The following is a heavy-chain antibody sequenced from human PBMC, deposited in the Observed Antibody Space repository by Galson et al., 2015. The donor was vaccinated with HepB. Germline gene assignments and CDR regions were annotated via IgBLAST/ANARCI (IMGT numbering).Heavy chain of an antibody. CDR3: AVNMKRGTSDY. CDR2: IGSSGRT. D-gene: IGHD1-1*01. Sequence: SLRLSCAAAGFTISDYGIDWVRQPPGKGLEWASGIGSSGRTYYTDSVKGRFTISRDNSKNTVFLQMNSLRAEDTAEYFCAVNMKRGTSDYWGQGTRVTVSS. J-gene: IGHJ4*02. CDR1: GFTISDYG. V-gene: IGHV3-23*01.